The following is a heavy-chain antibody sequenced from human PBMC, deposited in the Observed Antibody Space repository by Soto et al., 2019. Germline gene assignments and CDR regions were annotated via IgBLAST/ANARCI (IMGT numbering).Heavy chain of an antibody. V-gene: IGHV4-39*01. CDR2: IYYSGST. J-gene: IGHJ4*02. CDR3: ALKTYYYDSSGYKYYFDY. CDR1: GGSISSSSYY. D-gene: IGHD3-22*01. Sequence: SETLSLTCTVSGGSISSSSYYWGWIRQPPGKGLEWIGSIYYSGSTYYNPSLKSRVTISVDTSKNQFSLKLSSVTAADTAVYYCALKTYYYDSSGYKYYFDYWGQGTLVTVSS.